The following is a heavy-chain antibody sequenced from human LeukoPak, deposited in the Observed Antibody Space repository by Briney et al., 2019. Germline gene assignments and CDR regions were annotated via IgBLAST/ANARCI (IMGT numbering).Heavy chain of an antibody. CDR3: AIQNYYGSGSYDY. CDR2: INPNSGGT. J-gene: IGHJ4*02. Sequence: ASVKVSCKASGYTFTGYYMHWVRQAPGRGLEWMGRINPNSGGTNYAQKFQGRVTMTRDTSISTAYMELSRLRSDDTAVYYCAIQNYYGSGSYDYWGQGTLVTVSS. D-gene: IGHD3-10*01. CDR1: GYTFTGYY. V-gene: IGHV1-2*06.